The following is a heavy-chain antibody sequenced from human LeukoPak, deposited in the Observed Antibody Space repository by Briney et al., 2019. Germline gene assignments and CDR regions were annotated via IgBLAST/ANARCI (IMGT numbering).Heavy chain of an antibody. D-gene: IGHD3-22*01. CDR2: ISRLSSTI. V-gene: IGHV3-48*01. CDR3: ARHRDSSGTDY. J-gene: IGHJ4*02. Sequence: PGGSLRLSCAASGCTFSSYDMNWVRQAPGKGLEWVSYISRLSSTIYSADSVKGRFTISRDNAKNSLFLQMNSLRAEDTAVYYCARHRDSSGTDYWGQGTLVTVSS. CDR1: GCTFSSYD.